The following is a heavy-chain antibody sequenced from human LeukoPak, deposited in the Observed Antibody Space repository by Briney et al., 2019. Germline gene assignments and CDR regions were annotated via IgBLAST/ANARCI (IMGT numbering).Heavy chain of an antibody. Sequence: SETLSLTCTVSGGSISSYYWSWIRQPPGKGLEWIGYIYYSGSTNYNPSLKSRVTISVDTSKNQFSLKLSSVTAADTAVYYCARGSSGNAYYFDYWGQGTLVTVSS. CDR2: IYYSGST. J-gene: IGHJ4*02. V-gene: IGHV4-59*01. D-gene: IGHD1-14*01. CDR3: ARGSSGNAYYFDY. CDR1: GGSISSYY.